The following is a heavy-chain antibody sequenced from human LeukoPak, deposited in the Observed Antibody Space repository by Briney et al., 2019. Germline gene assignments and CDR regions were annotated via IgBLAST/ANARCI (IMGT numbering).Heavy chain of an antibody. J-gene: IGHJ5*02. CDR2: INHSGST. Sequence: SETLSLTCAVSGGSFSGYYWSWIRQAPGKGLEWIGEINHSGSTNYNPSLKSRVTISTDTSKNQFSLKLTSVTAADTAVYYCARVIGRRLLSWGQGTLVTASS. CDR1: GGSFSGYY. D-gene: IGHD1-26*01. V-gene: IGHV4-34*01. CDR3: ARVIGRRLLS.